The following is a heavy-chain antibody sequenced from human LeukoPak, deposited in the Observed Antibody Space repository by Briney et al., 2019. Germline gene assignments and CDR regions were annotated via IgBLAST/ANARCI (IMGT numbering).Heavy chain of an antibody. D-gene: IGHD6-13*01. J-gene: IGHJ4*02. CDR1: GYTFSSYW. CDR3: AREGVTAAADY. V-gene: IGHV3-7*01. Sequence: PGGSLRLSCAASGYTFSSYWMSWVRRAPGKGLEWVANIKQDGSEKYYVDSVKGRFTISRDNAKNSLYLQLNSLRAEDTAVYYCAREGVTAAADYWGQGTLVTVSS. CDR2: IKQDGSEK.